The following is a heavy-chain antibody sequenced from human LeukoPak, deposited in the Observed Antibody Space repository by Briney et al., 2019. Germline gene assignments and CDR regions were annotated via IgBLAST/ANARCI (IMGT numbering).Heavy chain of an antibody. CDR2: ISWNSGSI. CDR3: ARGQIGGYGTGTFDY. J-gene: IGHJ4*02. CDR1: GFTFDDYA. V-gene: IGHV3-9*01. D-gene: IGHD5-18*01. Sequence: GRSLRLSCAASGFTFDDYAMHWVRQAPGKGLEWVSGISWNSGSIGYADSVKGRFTISRDNAKNSLYPQMNSLRAEDTALYYCARGQIGGYGTGTFDYWGQGTLVTVSS.